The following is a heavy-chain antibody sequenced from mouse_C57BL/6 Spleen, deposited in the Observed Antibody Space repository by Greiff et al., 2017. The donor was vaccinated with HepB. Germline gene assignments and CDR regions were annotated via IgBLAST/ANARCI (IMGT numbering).Heavy chain of an antibody. D-gene: IGHD4-1*01. Sequence: EVQLQQSGPELVKPGASVKIPCKASGYTFTDYNMDWVKQSPGKSLEWIGAINPNNGGTNYNQKFKGKATLTVDKSSSTAYMELRRLTSEDTAVYYCASLNWDYAMDDWGKGTSVTVSS. CDR1: GYTFTDYN. CDR3: ASLNWDYAMDD. CDR2: INPNNGGT. J-gene: IGHJ4*01. V-gene: IGHV1-18*01.